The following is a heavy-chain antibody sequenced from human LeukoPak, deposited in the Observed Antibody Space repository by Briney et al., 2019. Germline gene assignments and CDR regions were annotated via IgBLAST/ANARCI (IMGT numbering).Heavy chain of an antibody. CDR3: ARRSGSGYSYFDY. CDR1: GFTFSSYS. J-gene: IGHJ4*02. Sequence: GGSLRLSSAASGFTFSSYSMNWVRQAPGKGLEWVSSISSSSSYIYYADSVKGRFTISRDNAKNSLYLQMNSLRAEDTAVYYCARRSGSGYSYFDYWGQGTLVTVSS. V-gene: IGHV3-21*01. CDR2: ISSSSSYI. D-gene: IGHD3-22*01.